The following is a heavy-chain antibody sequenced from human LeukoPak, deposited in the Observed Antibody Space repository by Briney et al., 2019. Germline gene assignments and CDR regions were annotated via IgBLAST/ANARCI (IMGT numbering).Heavy chain of an antibody. V-gene: IGHV3-53*01. CDR2: IYSGGST. CDR3: ARDLGGRMGLSAV. D-gene: IGHD5-24*01. Sequence: GGSLRLSCAASGFTFSSYWMHWVRQAPGKGLVWVSVIYSGGSTNYADSVKGRFTISRDSSKNTLYLQMNSLRAEDTAVYYCARDLGGRMGLSAVWGQGTTVTVSS. CDR1: GFTFSSYW. J-gene: IGHJ6*02.